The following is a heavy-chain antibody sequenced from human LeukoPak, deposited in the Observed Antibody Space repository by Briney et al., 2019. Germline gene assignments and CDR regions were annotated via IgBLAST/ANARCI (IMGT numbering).Heavy chain of an antibody. CDR2: ISYDGSSK. CDR1: GFTFSSYG. Sequence: PGGSLRLSCAASGFTFSSYGMHWVRQAPGKGLEWVALISYDGSSKDYADSVKGRFTISRDNSKNTLYLQMSSLRAEDTAVYYCARPTYSSSWIRYYHYYMDVWGKGTTVTVSS. J-gene: IGHJ6*03. D-gene: IGHD6-13*01. CDR3: ARPTYSSSWIRYYHYYMDV. V-gene: IGHV3-30*05.